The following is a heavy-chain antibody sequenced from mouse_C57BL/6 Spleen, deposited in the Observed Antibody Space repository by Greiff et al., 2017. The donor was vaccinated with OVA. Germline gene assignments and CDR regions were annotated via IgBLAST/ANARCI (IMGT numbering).Heavy chain of an antibody. D-gene: IGHD2-4*01. CDR2: IHPNSGST. Sequence: QVQLKQPGAELVKPGASVKLSCKASGYTFTSYWMHWVKQRPGQGLEWIGMIHPNSGSTNYNEKFKSKATLTVDKSSSTAYMQLSSLTSEDSAVYYCARCDYDENYFDYWGQGTTLTVSS. CDR1: GYTFTSYW. V-gene: IGHV1-64*01. J-gene: IGHJ2*01. CDR3: ARCDYDENYFDY.